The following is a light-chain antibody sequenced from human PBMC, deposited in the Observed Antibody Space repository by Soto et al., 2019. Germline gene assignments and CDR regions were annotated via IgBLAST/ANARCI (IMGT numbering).Light chain of an antibody. J-gene: IGKJ5*01. CDR1: QSVSSH. CDR2: DAS. V-gene: IGKV3-11*01. CDR3: QQRSSVLT. Sequence: EVVLTQSPATLSWSPGEGATLSCRASQSVSSHLAWYQQKPGQAPRLLIYDASKRATGIPARFSGNGFGTYFTLTISSLEPEDFAVYYCQQRSSVLTFGQGTRLEIK.